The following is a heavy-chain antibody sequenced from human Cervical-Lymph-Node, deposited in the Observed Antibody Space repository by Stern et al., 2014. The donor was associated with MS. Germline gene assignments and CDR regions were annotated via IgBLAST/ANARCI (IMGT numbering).Heavy chain of an antibody. CDR1: VGSISDYY. J-gene: IGHJ6*02. D-gene: IGHD4-17*01. V-gene: IGHV4-4*07. CDR3: ARQTSVTSSLNFYYGMDV. CDR2: ISSSGAT. Sequence: VQLVESGPGLVKPSETLSLTCTVSVGSISDYYWNWIRQPAGKGLEWIGRISSSGATNYNPSLKSRVTMSVDTPKNQFSLKLTSLSAADTAVYYCARQTSVTSSLNFYYGMDVWGQGTTVTVSS.